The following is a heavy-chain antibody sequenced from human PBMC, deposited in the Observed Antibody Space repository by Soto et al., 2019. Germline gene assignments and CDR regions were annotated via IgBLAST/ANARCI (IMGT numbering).Heavy chain of an antibody. Sequence: KLVESGGGLVQPGGSLRLSCAASGFIVSSKYMSWVRQAPGKGLEWVSVLYGSGDTYYADSVRGRFTISRDSSKNTLYRQMNRLIVDDTGVYYCAKAVLQWQKVEWFDHWGQGAMVSVSS. CDR3: AKAVLQWQKVEWFDH. V-gene: IGHV3-66*01. D-gene: IGHD4-4*01. J-gene: IGHJ5*02. CDR2: LYGSGDT. CDR1: GFIVSSKY.